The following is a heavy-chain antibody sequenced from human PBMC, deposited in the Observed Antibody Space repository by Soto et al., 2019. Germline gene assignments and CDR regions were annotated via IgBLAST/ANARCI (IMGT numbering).Heavy chain of an antibody. V-gene: IGHV3-21*01. D-gene: IGHD6-19*01. CDR2: ISSSSSYI. Sequence: EVQLVESGGGLVKPGWSLRLSCAASGFTFSSYSMNWVRQAPGKGLEWVSSISSSSSYIYYADSVKGRFTISRDNAKNSLYLQMNSLRAEDTAVYYCARVTAVATDYGGQGTLVTVSS. J-gene: IGHJ4*02. CDR3: ARVTAVATDY. CDR1: GFTFSSYS.